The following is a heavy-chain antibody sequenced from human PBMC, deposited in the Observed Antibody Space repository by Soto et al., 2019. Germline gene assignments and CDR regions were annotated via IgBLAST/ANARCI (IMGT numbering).Heavy chain of an antibody. Sequence: PSETLSLTGDVSGASITTYYWSWIRQAPGKGLEWIGNVYHTGTTDYNSSLKSRVTISVDTSKNQFSLKMNSVTAADTAVYYCARRLFGSGWTLDLGGQGAIVTVS. V-gene: IGHV4-59*01. J-gene: IGHJ5*02. CDR2: VYHTGTT. CDR3: ARRLFGSGWTLDL. CDR1: GASITTYY. D-gene: IGHD6-19*01.